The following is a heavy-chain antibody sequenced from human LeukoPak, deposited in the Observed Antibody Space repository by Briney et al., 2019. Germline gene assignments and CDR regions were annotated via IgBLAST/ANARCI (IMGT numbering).Heavy chain of an antibody. CDR3: ARESLLRYCNDIRCHYDHYGMDV. D-gene: IGHD3-22*01. Sequence: GASVKVSCKASGYTFASKVIGGGGRAPGGGLGGWGWTAAIKENKNNAQKVQGRVIMTTDKSTSTAYMELRSLRSDDTAVYYCARESLLRYCNDIRCHYDHYGMDVWGQGTRVTVSS. CDR1: GYTFASKV. J-gene: IGHJ6*02. V-gene: IGHV1-18*01. CDR2: TAAIKENK.